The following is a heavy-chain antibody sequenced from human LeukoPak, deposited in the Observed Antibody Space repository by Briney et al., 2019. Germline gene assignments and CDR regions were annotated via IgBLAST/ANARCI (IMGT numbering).Heavy chain of an antibody. CDR3: VSGSPAGDY. D-gene: IGHD1-26*01. J-gene: IGHJ4*02. Sequence: GGSLRLSCAASGFTFSSYAMSWVRQAPGKGLEWVSSISSSSRYIYYADSVKGRFTISRDNAKNSLFLQMNSLRAEDTAVYYCVSGSPAGDYWGQGTLVTVSS. CDR1: GFTFSSYA. CDR2: ISSSSRYI. V-gene: IGHV3-21*01.